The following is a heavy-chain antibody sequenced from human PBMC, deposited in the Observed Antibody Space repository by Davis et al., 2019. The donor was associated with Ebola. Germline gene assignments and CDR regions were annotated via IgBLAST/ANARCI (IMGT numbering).Heavy chain of an antibody. Sequence: PSETLSLTCAVSGYSISSTDWWSWVRQSPGKGLEWIGEIYHGGRTNYNPSLKSRVTISVDKSNNQFSLSLSSVTAADTALYYCARDRGSYSRLFDYWGRGAQVTVSS. CDR2: IYHGGRT. D-gene: IGHD1-26*01. CDR1: GYSISSTDW. J-gene: IGHJ4*02. CDR3: ARDRGSYSRLFDY. V-gene: IGHV4-4*02.